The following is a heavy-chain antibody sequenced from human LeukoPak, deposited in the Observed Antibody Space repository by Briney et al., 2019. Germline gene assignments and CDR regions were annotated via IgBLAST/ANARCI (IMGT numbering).Heavy chain of an antibody. Sequence: GASVKVSCKVSGYTLTELYMHWVRQASGKGLEWMGGFDPEDGETIYAQKFQGRVTMTEDTSTDTAYMELSSLRSEDTAVYYCATAPIVVVPAATRPDRHSPKPGPPRRYYYYMDVWGKGTTVTVSS. CDR3: ATAPIVVVPAATRPDRHSPKPGPPRRYYYYMDV. D-gene: IGHD2-2*01. CDR2: FDPEDGET. CDR1: GYTLTELY. J-gene: IGHJ6*03. V-gene: IGHV1-24*01.